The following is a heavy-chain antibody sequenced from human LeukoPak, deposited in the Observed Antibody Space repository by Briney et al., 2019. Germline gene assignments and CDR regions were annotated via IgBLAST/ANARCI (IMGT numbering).Heavy chain of an antibody. CDR1: GYTFTSYG. Sequence: GASVKVSFKASGYTFTSYGISWVRQAPGQGLEWMGWISAYNGNTNYAQKLQGRVTMTTDTSTSTAYMELRSRRSDGAVVYYCVRAYGYGSLTLDYWGQGNLVTVFS. CDR3: VRAYGYGSLTLDY. D-gene: IGHD5-18*01. V-gene: IGHV1-18*01. CDR2: ISAYNGNT. J-gene: IGHJ4*02.